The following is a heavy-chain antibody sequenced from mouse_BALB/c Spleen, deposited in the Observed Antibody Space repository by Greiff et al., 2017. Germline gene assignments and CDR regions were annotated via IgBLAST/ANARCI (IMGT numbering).Heavy chain of an antibody. CDR3: ARARSTGYFDY. J-gene: IGHJ2*01. V-gene: IGHV1-54*01. Sequence: QVHVKQSGAELVRPGTSVKVSCKASGYAFTNYLIEWVKQRPGQGLEWIGVINPGSGGTNYNEKFKGKATLTADKSSSTAYMQLSSLTSDDSAVYFCARARSTGYFDYWGQGTTLTVSS. CDR2: INPGSGGT. CDR1: GYAFTNYL. D-gene: IGHD3-3*01.